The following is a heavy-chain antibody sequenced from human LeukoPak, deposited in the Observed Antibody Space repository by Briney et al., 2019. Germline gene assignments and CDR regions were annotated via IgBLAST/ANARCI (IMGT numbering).Heavy chain of an antibody. V-gene: IGHV3-23*01. Sequence: PGASLRLSCAASGFTFRTYAMSWVRQAPGKGLEWVSAISAGGKIYYADSVKGRFTISRDNSKNTLYLQMNSLRAEDTALYYCAKGKQWELPFDYWGQGTLVTVSS. D-gene: IGHD1-26*01. CDR2: ISAGGKI. J-gene: IGHJ4*02. CDR1: GFTFRTYA. CDR3: AKGKQWELPFDY.